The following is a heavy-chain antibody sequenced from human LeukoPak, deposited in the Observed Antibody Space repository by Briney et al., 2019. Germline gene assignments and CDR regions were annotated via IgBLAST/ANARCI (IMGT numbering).Heavy chain of an antibody. CDR1: GGSISSYY. CDR2: IYYSGST. Sequence: PSETLSLTCTVSGGSISSYYWSWIRQPPGKGLEWIGYIYYSGSTYYNPSLKSRVTISVDTSKNQFSLKLSSVTAADTAVYYCARYRGIAATYYFDYWGQGTLVTVSS. CDR3: ARYRGIAATYYFDY. D-gene: IGHD6-13*01. J-gene: IGHJ4*02. V-gene: IGHV4-59*12.